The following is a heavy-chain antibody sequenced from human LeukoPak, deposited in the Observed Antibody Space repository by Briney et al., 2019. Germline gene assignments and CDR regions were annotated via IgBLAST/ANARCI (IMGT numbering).Heavy chain of an antibody. Sequence: GGSLRLSCAASGFTFSSYGMHWVRKAPAKGLEWVAFIRYDGSNKYYADSVKGRFTISRDNSKNTLYLQMNSLRAEDTAVYYCAKEKGITSSAVYYWGQGTLVTVSS. CDR2: IRYDGSNK. V-gene: IGHV3-30*02. CDR1: GFTFSSYG. CDR3: AKEKGITSSAVYY. D-gene: IGHD3-10*01. J-gene: IGHJ4*02.